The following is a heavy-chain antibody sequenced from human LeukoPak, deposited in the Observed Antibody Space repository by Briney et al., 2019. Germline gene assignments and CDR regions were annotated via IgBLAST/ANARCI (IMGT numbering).Heavy chain of an antibody. J-gene: IGHJ4*02. D-gene: IGHD1-14*01. CDR2: IYYSGST. Sequence: SETLSLTCTVSGGSISSGDYYWSWIRQPPGKGLEWIGYIYYSGSTYYNPSLKSRVTISVDTSKNQFSLKLSSVTAADTAVYYCARVPEREYYFDHWGQGTLVTVSS. V-gene: IGHV4-30-4*01. CDR1: GGSISSGDYY. CDR3: ARVPEREYYFDH.